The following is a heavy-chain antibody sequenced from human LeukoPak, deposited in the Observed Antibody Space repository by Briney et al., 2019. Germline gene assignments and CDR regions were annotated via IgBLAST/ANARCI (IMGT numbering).Heavy chain of an antibody. Sequence: SETLSLTCAVSGVTISSYYWSWIRQPPGKGLEWIGYMYYSGSTNYYPSLKSRVSISVDPATSQISLKLSSVTAADTAVYYCARDGVTPYYSYGMDVWGQGNTVTVSS. D-gene: IGHD3-10*01. V-gene: IGHV4-59*01. CDR2: MYYSGST. CDR3: ARDGVTPYYSYGMDV. CDR1: GVTISSYY. J-gene: IGHJ6*01.